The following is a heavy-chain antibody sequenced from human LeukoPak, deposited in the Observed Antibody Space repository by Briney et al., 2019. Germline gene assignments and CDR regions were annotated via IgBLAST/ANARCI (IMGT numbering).Heavy chain of an antibody. V-gene: IGHV3-30*04. CDR1: GFTFSSYA. CDR3: ARASSFMTFDI. J-gene: IGHJ3*02. CDR2: ISYDGSNK. Sequence: GGSLRLSCAASGFTFSSYAMHWVRQAPGKGLEWVAVISYDGSNKYYADSVKGRFTISRDNSKNTLYLQMNSLRAEDTAVYYCARASSFMTFDIWGQGTMVTVSS.